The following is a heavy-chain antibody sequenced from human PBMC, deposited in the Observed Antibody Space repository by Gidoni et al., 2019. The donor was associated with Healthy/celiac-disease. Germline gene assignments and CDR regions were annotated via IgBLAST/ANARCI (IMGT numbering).Heavy chain of an antibody. CDR3: ARGIGVVTDAFDI. V-gene: IGHV3-13*04. J-gene: IGHJ3*02. CDR2: IGTAGDT. D-gene: IGHD3-3*01. Sequence: EVQLVESGGGLVQPGGSLRLYCAASGFTFSSYDMHWVRQATGKGLEWVSAIGTAGDTYYPGSVKGRFTISRENAKNSLYLQMNSLRAGDTAVYYCARGIGVVTDAFDIWGQGTMVTVSS. CDR1: GFTFSSYD.